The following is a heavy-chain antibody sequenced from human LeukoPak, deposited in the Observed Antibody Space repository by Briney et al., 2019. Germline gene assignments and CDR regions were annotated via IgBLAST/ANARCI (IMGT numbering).Heavy chain of an antibody. V-gene: IGHV4-59*01. D-gene: IGHD6-13*01. CDR3: ARGVYIAAAQYGY. CDR2: IYYSGTT. J-gene: IGHJ4*02. CDR1: GGSISSYY. Sequence: SETLSLTCTVSGGSISSYYWSWLRQPPGKGLEGIGYIYYSGTTNYNPSLKSRVTISVDTSKNQLSLKLSSVTAADTAVYYCARGVYIAAAQYGYWGQGTLVTVSS.